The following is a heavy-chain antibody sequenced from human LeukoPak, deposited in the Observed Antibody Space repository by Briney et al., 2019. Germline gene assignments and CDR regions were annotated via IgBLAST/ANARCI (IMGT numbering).Heavy chain of an antibody. CDR3: AKSVYHYYYYGMDV. CDR2: ISYDGSNK. D-gene: IGHD2-2*02. Sequence: GGSLRLSCAASGFTFSSYAMHWVRQAPGKGLEWVAVISYDGSNKYYADSVKGRFTISRDNSKNTLYLQMNSLRAEDTALYYCAKSVYHYYYYGMDVWGQGTTVTVSS. CDR1: GFTFSSYA. J-gene: IGHJ6*02. V-gene: IGHV3-30-3*02.